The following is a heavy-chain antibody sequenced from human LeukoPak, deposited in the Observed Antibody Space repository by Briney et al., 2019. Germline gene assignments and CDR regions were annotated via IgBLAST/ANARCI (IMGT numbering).Heavy chain of an antibody. CDR2: INKDGSET. D-gene: IGHD6-13*01. Sequence: GSLRLSCAVSGFTFSSYEMNWVRQAPGKGLEWVANINKDGSETYYVDSVRGRFTISRDNAKNSLHLQMNSLRAEDTAVYYCASSGSVTAAAADYWGQGTLVTVSS. J-gene: IGHJ4*02. V-gene: IGHV3-7*01. CDR3: ASSGSVTAAAADY. CDR1: GFTFSSYE.